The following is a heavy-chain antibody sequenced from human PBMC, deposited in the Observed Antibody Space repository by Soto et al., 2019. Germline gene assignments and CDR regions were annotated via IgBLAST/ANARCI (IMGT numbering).Heavy chain of an antibody. Sequence: EASVKVSCKASGYTFTSYAMHWVRQAPGQRLEWMGWINAGNGNTKYSQKFQGRVTITRDTSASTAYMELSSLRSEDTAVYYCAKGEGGYGGGGSCNYFDNGGK. D-gene: IGHD2-15*01. V-gene: IGHV1-3*01. CDR3: AKGEGGYGGGGSCNYFDN. J-gene: IGHJ4*02. CDR1: GYTFTSYA. CDR2: INAGNGNT.